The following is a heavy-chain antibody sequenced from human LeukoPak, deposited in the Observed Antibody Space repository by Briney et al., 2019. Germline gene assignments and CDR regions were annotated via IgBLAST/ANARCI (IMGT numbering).Heavy chain of an antibody. V-gene: IGHV4-39*01. Sequence: SETLSLTCTVSGGSISSSSYYWGWIRQHPGKGLEWIGSIYYSGSTYYNPSLKSRATISVDTSKNQFSLKLSSVTAADTAVYYSATLDRTTDAFDIWGQGTMVTVSS. D-gene: IGHD1-1*01. CDR3: ATLDRTTDAFDI. CDR2: IYYSGST. CDR1: GGSISSSSYY. J-gene: IGHJ3*02.